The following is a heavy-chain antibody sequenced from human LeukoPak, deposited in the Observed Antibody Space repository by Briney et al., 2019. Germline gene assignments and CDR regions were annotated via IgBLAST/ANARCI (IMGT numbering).Heavy chain of an antibody. CDR3: ARDYYDSSGVIPGY. Sequence: PGGSLRLSCAASGFTFSDYYMDWVRQAPGKGLEWVSSISSSSSYIYYADSVKGRFTISRDNAKNSLYLQMNSLRAEDTAVYYCARDYYDSSGVIPGYWGQGTLVTVSS. CDR1: GFTFSDYY. J-gene: IGHJ4*02. CDR2: ISSSSSYI. D-gene: IGHD3-22*01. V-gene: IGHV3-21*01.